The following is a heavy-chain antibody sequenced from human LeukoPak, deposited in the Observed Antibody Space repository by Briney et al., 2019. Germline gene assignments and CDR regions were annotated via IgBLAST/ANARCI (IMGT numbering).Heavy chain of an antibody. CDR3: ARSAAGHQYYFDY. Sequence: SETLSLTCTISNGSISDDYWSWIRQPPGKGLEWIGYIYYSGSTNYSPSLRSRVTISVDRSKNQVSLILSSLTAADTAVYFCARSAAGHQYYFDYWGRGTLVTVSS. CDR1: NGSISDDY. CDR2: IYYSGST. D-gene: IGHD2-2*01. J-gene: IGHJ4*02. V-gene: IGHV4-59*01.